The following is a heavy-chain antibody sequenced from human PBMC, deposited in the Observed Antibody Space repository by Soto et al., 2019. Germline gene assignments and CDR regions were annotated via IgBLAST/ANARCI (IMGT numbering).Heavy chain of an antibody. J-gene: IGHJ4*02. CDR1: GGSISSGGYY. D-gene: IGHD6-19*01. V-gene: IGHV4-31*03. Sequence: LSLTCTVSGGSISSGGYYWSWIRQHPGKGLEWIGYIYYSGSTYYNPSLKSRVTISVDTSKNQFSLKLSSVTAADTAVYYCAREEAVAGTNYFDYWGQGTLVTVSS. CDR2: IYYSGST. CDR3: AREEAVAGTNYFDY.